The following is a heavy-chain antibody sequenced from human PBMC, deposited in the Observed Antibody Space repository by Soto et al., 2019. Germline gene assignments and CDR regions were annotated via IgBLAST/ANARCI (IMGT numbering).Heavy chain of an antibody. CDR1: GFTFSSYG. D-gene: IGHD5-12*01. J-gene: IGHJ5*02. CDR2: IWYDGSNK. V-gene: IGHV3-33*01. Sequence: QVQLVESGGGVVQPGRSLRLSCAASGFTFSSYGMHWVRQAPGKGLEWVAVIWYDGSNKYYADSVKGRFTISRDNSKNTLSLQMNSLRAEDTAVYYCARESVDADYNWFDPWGQGTLVTVSS. CDR3: ARESVDADYNWFDP.